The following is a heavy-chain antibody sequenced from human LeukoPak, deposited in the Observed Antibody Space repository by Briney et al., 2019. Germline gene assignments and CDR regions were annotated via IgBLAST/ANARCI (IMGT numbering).Heavy chain of an antibody. J-gene: IGHJ4*02. D-gene: IGHD5-24*01. Sequence: GGSLRLSCAASGFTFGDYTMHWVRQAPGKGLEWVSLISWDGGSTYYADSVKGRFTISRDNSKNSLYLQMNSLRTEDTASYYCAKASGGEMAIDYWGQGTLVTVSS. CDR1: GFTFGDYT. CDR3: AKASGGEMAIDY. CDR2: ISWDGGST. V-gene: IGHV3-43*01.